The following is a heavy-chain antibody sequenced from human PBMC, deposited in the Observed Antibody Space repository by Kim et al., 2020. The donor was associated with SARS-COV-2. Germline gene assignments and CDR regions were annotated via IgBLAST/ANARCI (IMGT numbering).Heavy chain of an antibody. CDR1: GFTFSDYY. D-gene: IGHD3-10*01. Sequence: GGSLRLSCAASGFTFSDYYMSWIRQAPGKGLEWVSYISSSSSYTNYADSVKGRFTISRDNAKNSLYLQMNSLRAEDTAVYYCARWGPNGSGSYDYYGMDVWGQGTTVTVSS. CDR3: ARWGPNGSGSYDYYGMDV. CDR2: ISSSSSYT. V-gene: IGHV3-11*06. J-gene: IGHJ6*02.